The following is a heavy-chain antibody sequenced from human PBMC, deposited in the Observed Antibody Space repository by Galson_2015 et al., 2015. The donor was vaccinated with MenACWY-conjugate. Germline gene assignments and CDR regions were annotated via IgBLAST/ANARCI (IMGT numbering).Heavy chain of an antibody. Sequence: SLRLSCAASGFTFSSYWMSWVRQAPGKGLEWVANIKQDGSEKYYVDSVKGRFTISRDNAKNSLYLQMNSLRAEDTAVYYCARKCTNGVCYWSDAFDIWGQGTMVTVSS. J-gene: IGHJ3*02. CDR3: ARKCTNGVCYWSDAFDI. D-gene: IGHD2-8*01. CDR1: GFTFSSYW. CDR2: IKQDGSEK. V-gene: IGHV3-7*03.